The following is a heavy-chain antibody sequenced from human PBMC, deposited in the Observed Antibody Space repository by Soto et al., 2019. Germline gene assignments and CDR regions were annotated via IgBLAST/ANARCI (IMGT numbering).Heavy chain of an antibody. CDR2: IFPGDSDT. V-gene: IGHV5-51*01. Sequence: GESLKISCKASGYSFTSHWIGWVRQTPEKGLEWMGIIFPGDSDTRYNPSFQGQFTISADKSIYTAYLQWSSLKASDTAMYYCARPLKFSSGAYFDYWGQGTLVTVS. CDR1: GYSFTSHW. D-gene: IGHD6-19*01. J-gene: IGHJ4*02. CDR3: ARPLKFSSGAYFDY.